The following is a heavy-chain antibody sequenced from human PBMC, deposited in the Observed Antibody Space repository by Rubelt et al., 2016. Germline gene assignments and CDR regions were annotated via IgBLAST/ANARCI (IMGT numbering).Heavy chain of an antibody. Sequence: LRLSCAASGFTFSTYSMNWVRQAPGKGLEWVSSLSSSRSYIYYDDSVKGRFTISRDNANNSPYLQMNSLRAEDTAVYYGARYKCSGGSGDATFDCWGQGTLVTVSS. V-gene: IGHV3-21*01. D-gene: IGHD2-15*01. CDR1: GFTFSTYS. CDR2: LSSSRSYI. CDR3: ARYKCSGGSGDATFDC. J-gene: IGHJ4*02.